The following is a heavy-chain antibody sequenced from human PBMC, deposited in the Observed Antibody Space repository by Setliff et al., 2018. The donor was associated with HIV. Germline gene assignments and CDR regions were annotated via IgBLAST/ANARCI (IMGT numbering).Heavy chain of an antibody. J-gene: IGHJ6*03. V-gene: IGHV1-69*13. D-gene: IGHD2-15*01. CDR1: GGTFSNYA. CDR2: IIPIFGST. CDR3: ARGDTPSYYYYYYMDV. Sequence: SVKVSCKASGGTFSNYAISWVRQAPGQGLEWMGGIIPIFGSTKYAQKFQGRVTITADESTSTADMELSSLRSKDTAVYYCARGDTPSYYYYYYMDVWGKGTTVTVS.